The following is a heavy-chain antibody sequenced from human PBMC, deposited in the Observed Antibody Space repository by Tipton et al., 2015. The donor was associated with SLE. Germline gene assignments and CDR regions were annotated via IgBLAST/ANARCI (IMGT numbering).Heavy chain of an antibody. CDR1: GFSFSTYA. J-gene: IGHJ3*02. CDR3: ARVIAAAGVDAFDI. CDR2: ISGSDGPT. V-gene: IGHV3-23*01. Sequence: SLRLSCAASGFSFSTYAMPWVRQAPGKGLEWVSTISGSDGPTFYADSVKGRFTISRDNSKNTLYLQMNSLRAEDTAVYYCARVIAAAGVDAFDIWGQGTMVTVSS. D-gene: IGHD6-13*01.